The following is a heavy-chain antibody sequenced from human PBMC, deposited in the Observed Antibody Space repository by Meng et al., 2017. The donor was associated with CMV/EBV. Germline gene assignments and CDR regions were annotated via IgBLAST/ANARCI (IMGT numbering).Heavy chain of an antibody. CDR2: IYSGGST. V-gene: IGHV3-53*01. CDR3: ARWDIVTTFRKDYYYYGMDV. J-gene: IGHJ6*02. CDR1: GGSFSGYY. Sequence: ETLSLTCAVYGGSFSGYYWSWIRQPPGKGLEWVSLIYSGGSTYYADSVKGRFTISRDNSKNTLFLQMNSLRAEDTAVYYCARWDIVTTFRKDYYYYGMDVWGQGTTVTVSS. D-gene: IGHD5-12*01.